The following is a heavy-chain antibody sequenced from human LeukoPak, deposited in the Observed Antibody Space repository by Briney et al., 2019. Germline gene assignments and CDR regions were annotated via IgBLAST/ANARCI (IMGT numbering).Heavy chain of an antibody. CDR2: ISYDGSNK. Sequence: GGSLRLSCAASGFTFSSYGMHWVRQAPGKGLEWVAVISYDGSNKYYADSVKGRFTISRDSSKNTLFLQMNSLRAEDTALYFCARKAQYKGNYPLTYWGQGTLVTVS. D-gene: IGHD1-7*01. V-gene: IGHV3-30*03. J-gene: IGHJ1*01. CDR3: ARKAQYKGNYPLTY. CDR1: GFTFSSYG.